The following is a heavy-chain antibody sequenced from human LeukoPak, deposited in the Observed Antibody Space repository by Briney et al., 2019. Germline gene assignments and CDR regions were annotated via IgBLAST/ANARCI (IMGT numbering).Heavy chain of an antibody. D-gene: IGHD3-3*01. CDR2: INHSGST. CDR3: ARGLWWSGYRWFDP. CDR1: CGSFSGYY. J-gene: IGHJ5*02. V-gene: IGHV4-34*01. Sequence: SETLSLTCAVYCGSFSGYYWSWLRPPPGKGLEWIGEINHSGSTNYNPSLMSRGTISVHTSKNQLSLILTNVTAADTAVYYCARGLWWSGYRWFDPWGQGTLLTVSS.